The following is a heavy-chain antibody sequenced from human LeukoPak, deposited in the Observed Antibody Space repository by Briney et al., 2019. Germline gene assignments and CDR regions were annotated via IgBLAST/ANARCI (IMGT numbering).Heavy chain of an antibody. Sequence: RGAPLQISSEGSGSFFTSYWSCWGRPLPGKRLEWMGIIYPGDSYIRYGPSFQGQVTISADKSISTAYLQWSSLKASDTAMYYCARLRIDGCSGGSCYSGFRFDPWGQGTLVTVSS. J-gene: IGHJ5*02. CDR2: IYPGDSYI. D-gene: IGHD2-15*01. CDR1: GSFFTSYW. CDR3: ARLRIDGCSGGSCYSGFRFDP. V-gene: IGHV5-51*01.